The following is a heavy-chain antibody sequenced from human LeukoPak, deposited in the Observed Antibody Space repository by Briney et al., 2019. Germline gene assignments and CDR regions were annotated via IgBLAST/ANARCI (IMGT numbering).Heavy chain of an antibody. V-gene: IGHV1-2*02. D-gene: IGHD3-22*01. CDR1: GYTFTGHY. CDR2: INPNTGGT. CDR3: ATYYDSGVHAFHI. Sequence: SVKVSCKASGYTFTGHYIHWVRQAPGQGLEWMGYINPNTGGTYYAQKCQGRVTVTRDTSIGTAYMDLNRLTSDDTAVYYCATYYDSGVHAFHIWGQGTMVTVSS. J-gene: IGHJ3*02.